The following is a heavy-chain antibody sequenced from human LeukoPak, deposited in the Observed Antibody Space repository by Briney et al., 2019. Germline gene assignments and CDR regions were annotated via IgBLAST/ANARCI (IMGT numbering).Heavy chain of an antibody. V-gene: IGHV3-23*01. CDR2: ISGSGGST. Sequence: ESGGSLRLSCAASGFTFSSYAMSWVRQAPGKGLEWVSAISGSGGSTYYADSVKGRFTISRDNAKNSLYLQMNSLRAEDTAVYYCARDHYDILTGYYGGPHDYWGQGTLVTVSS. CDR3: ARDHYDILTGYYGGPHDY. J-gene: IGHJ4*02. CDR1: GFTFSSYA. D-gene: IGHD3-9*01.